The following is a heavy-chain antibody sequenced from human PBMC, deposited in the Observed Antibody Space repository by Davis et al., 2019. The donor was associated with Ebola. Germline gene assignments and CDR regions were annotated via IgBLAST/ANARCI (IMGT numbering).Heavy chain of an antibody. CDR1: GFTFSSYE. J-gene: IGHJ4*02. D-gene: IGHD3-10*01. CDR3: TRLGPRGFGDLSVY. CDR2: ISSRGSTI. Sequence: PGGSLRLSCAASGFTFSSYEMNWVRQAPGKGLEWVSYISSRGSTIYYADSVKGRCTISRDNAKNSMYLQLNSLRAEDTAVYYCTRLGPRGFGDLSVYWGQGILVTVSS. V-gene: IGHV3-48*03.